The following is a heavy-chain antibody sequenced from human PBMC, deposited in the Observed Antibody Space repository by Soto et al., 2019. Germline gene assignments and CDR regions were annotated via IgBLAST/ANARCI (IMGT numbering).Heavy chain of an antibody. V-gene: IGHV1-69*12. Sequence: QVQLVQSGAEVKKPGSSVKVSCKASGGTFSTYAISWVRQAPGQGLEWMGGIIQVFGTPNYAQKFLGRVTITADESTSTAFMELSSLRSEDTAVYYCAREIEETYGMDVWGQGTTVTVSS. D-gene: IGHD3-22*01. CDR2: IIQVFGTP. J-gene: IGHJ6*02. CDR3: AREIEETYGMDV. CDR1: GGTFSTYA.